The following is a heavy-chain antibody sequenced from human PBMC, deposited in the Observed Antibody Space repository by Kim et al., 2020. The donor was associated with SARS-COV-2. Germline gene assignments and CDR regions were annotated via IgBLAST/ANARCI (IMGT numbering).Heavy chain of an antibody. V-gene: IGHV1-18*01. J-gene: IGHJ3*02. CDR1: GYTFTSYG. Sequence: ASVKVSCKASGYTFTSYGISWVRQAPGQGLEWMGWISAYNGNTNYAQKLQGRVTMTTDTSTSTAYMELRSLRSDDTAVYYCARATGRGSWEMAFDIWGQGTMVTVSS. CDR2: ISAYNGNT. CDR3: ARATGRGSWEMAFDI. D-gene: IGHD6-13*01.